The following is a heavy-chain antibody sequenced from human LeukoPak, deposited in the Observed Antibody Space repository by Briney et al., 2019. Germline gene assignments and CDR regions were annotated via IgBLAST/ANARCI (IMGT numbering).Heavy chain of an antibody. V-gene: IGHV3-33*01. CDR2: IWYDGSNK. CDR3: ARGLTTDDAFDI. D-gene: IGHD4-17*01. Sequence: PGGSLRLSCAASGFTFSSYGMHWVRQAPGKGLEWVAVIWYDGSNKYYADSVKGRFTISRDNSKNMLYLQMNSLRAEDTAVYYCARGLTTDDAFDIWGQGTMVTVSS. CDR1: GFTFSSYG. J-gene: IGHJ3*02.